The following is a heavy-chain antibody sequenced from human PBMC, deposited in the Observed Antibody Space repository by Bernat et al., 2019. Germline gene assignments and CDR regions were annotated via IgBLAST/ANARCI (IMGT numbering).Heavy chain of an antibody. CDR1: GFSFSINA. V-gene: IGHV3-23*01. CDR2: ISESGSST. Sequence: EVQLLESGGGLVQPGGSLRISCAASGFSFSINAMSWVRQAPGRGLEWVSSISESGSSTFYADSVKGRFTISRDNSKNTLYLQMNSLRAEDTAVYYGAKDDVVGARAGFDYWGQGTLVTVSS. CDR3: AKDDVVGARAGFDY. D-gene: IGHD1-26*01. J-gene: IGHJ4*02.